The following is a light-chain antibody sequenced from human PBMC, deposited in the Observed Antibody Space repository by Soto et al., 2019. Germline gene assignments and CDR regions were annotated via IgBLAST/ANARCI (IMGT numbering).Light chain of an antibody. CDR1: QSSSSY. CDR3: QQSYRTPLT. V-gene: IGKV1-39*01. CDR2: AAS. Sequence: DIQMTQSPSSLSASVGDRVTITCRASQSSSSYLNWYQQKPGKAPKLLIYAASSLQSGVPSRFSGSGSGTDFTLTISSLQPEDFATYYCQQSYRTPLTFGGGTKVEIK. J-gene: IGKJ4*01.